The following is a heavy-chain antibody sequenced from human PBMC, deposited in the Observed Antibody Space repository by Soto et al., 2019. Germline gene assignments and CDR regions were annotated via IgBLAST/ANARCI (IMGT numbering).Heavy chain of an antibody. Sequence: QVQLVESGGGVVQPGRSLRLSCVASRFTFRSYDMHWVRQAPGKGLEWVAFISDDGSSKYYADSVKGRFTISRDNSKNTLYLQMNSLRAEDTAVYYCAVVSSPDYWGQGTLVTVSS. CDR3: AVVSSPDY. CDR2: ISDDGSSK. J-gene: IGHJ4*02. V-gene: IGHV3-30*03. D-gene: IGHD2-21*01. CDR1: RFTFRSYD.